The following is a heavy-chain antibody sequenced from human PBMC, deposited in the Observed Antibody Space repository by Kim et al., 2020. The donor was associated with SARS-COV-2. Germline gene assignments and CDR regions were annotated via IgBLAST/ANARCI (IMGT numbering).Heavy chain of an antibody. CDR2: INPNSGGT. J-gene: IGHJ5*02. CDR3: ARGVPIVGATDWFDP. CDR1: GYTFTGYY. V-gene: IGHV1-2*02. D-gene: IGHD1-26*01. Sequence: ASVKVSCKASGYTFTGYYMHWVRQAPGQGLEWMGWINPNSGGTNYAQKFQGRVTMTRDTSISTAYMELSRLRSDDTAVYYCARGVPIVGATDWFDPWGQGTLVTVSS.